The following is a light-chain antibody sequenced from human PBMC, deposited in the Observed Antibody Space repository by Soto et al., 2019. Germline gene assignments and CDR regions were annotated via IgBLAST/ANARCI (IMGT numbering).Light chain of an antibody. CDR1: QNVNNY. J-gene: IGKJ4*01. CDR2: DAS. CDR3: QQRNTWPLT. V-gene: IGKV3-11*01. Sequence: EVVLTQSPATLSLSPGERATLSCRASQNVNNYLAWYQQKPGQAPRLLIYDASNRATGIPARFSGSGSGTDFTLTISSLEPEDFVVYYCQQRNTWPLTFGGGTKVDIK.